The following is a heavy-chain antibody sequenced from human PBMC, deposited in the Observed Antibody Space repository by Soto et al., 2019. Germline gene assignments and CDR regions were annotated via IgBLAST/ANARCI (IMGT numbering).Heavy chain of an antibody. CDR1: GFSLSTSGVG. Sequence: SGPTLVNPTQTLTLTCTFSGFSLSTSGVGVGWIRQPPGKALEWLALIYWDDDKRTSPYLKGRLTITKDTSKNQVVLTMTNMDPVDTATYYCARLIEQWLLKDPRFDYWGQGTLVTVSS. D-gene: IGHD6-19*01. J-gene: IGHJ4*02. CDR2: IYWDDDK. CDR3: ARLIEQWLLKDPRFDY. V-gene: IGHV2-5*02.